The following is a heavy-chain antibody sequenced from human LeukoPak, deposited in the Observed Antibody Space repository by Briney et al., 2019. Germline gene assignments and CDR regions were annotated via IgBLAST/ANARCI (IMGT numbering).Heavy chain of an antibody. V-gene: IGHV3-30*18. Sequence: PGGSLRLSCASSGFPFSSYGMHLVRQAPGTGLEWVAVISYDGSNKYYADSVKGRFTISRDNSKNTLYLQMNSLRAEDTAVYYCAKDLGSLALDYWGQGTLVTVSS. CDR3: AKDLGSLALDY. D-gene: IGHD3-16*01. CDR1: GFPFSSYG. CDR2: ISYDGSNK. J-gene: IGHJ4*02.